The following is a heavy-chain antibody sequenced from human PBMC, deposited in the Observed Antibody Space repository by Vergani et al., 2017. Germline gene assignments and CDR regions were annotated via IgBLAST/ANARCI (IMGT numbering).Heavy chain of an antibody. J-gene: IGHJ6*02. CDR2: IIPIFGTA. CDR3: ARDAGIVVAPYYYYYGMDV. D-gene: IGHD3-22*01. CDR1: GGTFSSYA. V-gene: IGHV1-69*12. Sequence: QVQLVQSGAEVKKPGSSVTVSCKASGGTFSSYAISWVRQAPGQGLEWMGGIIPIFGTANYAQKFQGRVTITADESTSTAYMELSSLRSEDTAVYYCARDAGIVVAPYYYYYGMDVWGQGTTVTVSS.